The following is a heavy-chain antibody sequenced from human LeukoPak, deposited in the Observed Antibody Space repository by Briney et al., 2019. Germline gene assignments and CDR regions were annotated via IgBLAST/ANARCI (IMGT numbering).Heavy chain of an antibody. Sequence: ASVKVSCKASGYTFTSYDINWVRQATGQGLEWMGWMNPNSGNTGYAQKFQGRVTTTRNTSISTAYMELSSLRSEDTAVYYCARGRQTQLGRVKEFDYRGQGTLVTVSS. CDR3: ARGRQTQLGRVKEFDY. CDR1: GYTFTSYD. V-gene: IGHV1-8*01. D-gene: IGHD7-27*01. CDR2: MNPNSGNT. J-gene: IGHJ4*02.